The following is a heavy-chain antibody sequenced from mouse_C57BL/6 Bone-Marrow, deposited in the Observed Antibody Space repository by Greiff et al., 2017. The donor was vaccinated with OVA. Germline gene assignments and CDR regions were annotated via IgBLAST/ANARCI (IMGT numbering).Heavy chain of an antibody. CDR3: ARHGPYYYAMDY. Sequence: EVKLEESGGDLVKPGGSLKLSCAASGFTFSSYGMSWVRQTPDKRLEWVATISSGGSYTYYPDSVKGRFTISRDNAKNTLYLQMSSLKSEDTAMYYCARHGPYYYAMDYWGQGTSVTVSS. V-gene: IGHV5-6*02. J-gene: IGHJ4*01. CDR2: ISSGGSYT. CDR1: GFTFSSYG.